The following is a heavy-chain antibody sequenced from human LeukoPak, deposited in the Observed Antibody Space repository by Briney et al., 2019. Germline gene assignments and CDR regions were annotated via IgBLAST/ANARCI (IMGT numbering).Heavy chain of an antibody. Sequence: GATVKISCKVSGYTFTDYYMHWVQQAPGKGLEWMGLVDPEDGETIYAEKFQGRVTITADTSIDTAYMELSSLRFEDTAVCYCASYGDYERWFDPWGQGTLVTVSS. CDR1: GYTFTDYY. D-gene: IGHD4-17*01. J-gene: IGHJ5*02. CDR2: VDPEDGET. CDR3: ASYGDYERWFDP. V-gene: IGHV1-69-2*01.